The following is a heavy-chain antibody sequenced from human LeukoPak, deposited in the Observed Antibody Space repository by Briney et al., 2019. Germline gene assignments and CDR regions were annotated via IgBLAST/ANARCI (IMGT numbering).Heavy chain of an antibody. CDR2: ISYDGSNK. Sequence: GGSLRLSCAASGFTFSSYAMHWVRQAPGKGLEWVAVISYDGSNKYYADSVKGRFTISRDNAKNSLYLQMNSLRAEDTAVYHCAREVAARRLGSWFDPWGQGTLVTVSS. V-gene: IGHV3-30-3*01. D-gene: IGHD6-6*01. CDR3: AREVAARRLGSWFDP. CDR1: GFTFSSYA. J-gene: IGHJ5*02.